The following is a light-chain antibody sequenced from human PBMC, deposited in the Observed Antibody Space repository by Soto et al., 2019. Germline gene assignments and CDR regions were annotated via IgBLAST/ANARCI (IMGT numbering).Light chain of an antibody. CDR2: GVK. CDR1: GRDIGAYNY. Sequence: QSVLTQPASVSGSPGQSITISCTGSGRDIGAYNYVSWYQQHPGKAPKLIIYGVKNRPSGVPDRFSGSKSGNTASLTVSGLQAEDEADYYCSSYAGSNNYVFGTGTKVTVL. CDR3: SSYAGSNNYV. V-gene: IGLV2-8*01. J-gene: IGLJ1*01.